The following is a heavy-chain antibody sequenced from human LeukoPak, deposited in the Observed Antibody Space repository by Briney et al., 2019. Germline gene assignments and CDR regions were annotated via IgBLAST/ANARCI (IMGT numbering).Heavy chain of an antibody. CDR3: ARDRYYYDSSGSLDY. CDR2: IYTSGST. J-gene: IGHJ4*02. V-gene: IGHV4-4*07. CDR1: GGSISSYY. D-gene: IGHD3-22*01. Sequence: SETLSLTCTVSGGSISSYYWSWIRQPARKGLEWIGRIYTSGSTNYNPSLKSRVTMSVDTSKNQFSLKLSSVTAADTAVYYCARDRYYYDSSGSLDYWGQGTLVTVSS.